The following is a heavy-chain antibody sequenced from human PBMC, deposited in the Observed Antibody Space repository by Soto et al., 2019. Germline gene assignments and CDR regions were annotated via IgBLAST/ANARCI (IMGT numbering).Heavy chain of an antibody. CDR1: GYSFTSYW. V-gene: IGHV5-51*01. CDR3: ARGIYQLPGNWFDP. Sequence: PGESLKISCKGSGYSFTSYWIVWVRQMPGKGLEWMGIIYPGDSDTRYSPSFQGQVTISADKFISTAYLQWSSLKASDTAIYYCARGIYQLPGNWFDPCGQGTLGTVSS. CDR2: IYPGDSDT. D-gene: IGHD2-2*01. J-gene: IGHJ5*02.